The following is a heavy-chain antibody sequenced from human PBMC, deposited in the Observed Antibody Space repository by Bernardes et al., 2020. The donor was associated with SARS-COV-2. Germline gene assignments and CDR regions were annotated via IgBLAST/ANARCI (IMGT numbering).Heavy chain of an antibody. CDR3: ARDGGDY. J-gene: IGHJ4*02. CDR1: GQSISRGYY. V-gene: IGHV4-38-2*02. Sequence: ETLSLTCAVSGQSISRGYYWAWLRQPPGKGLEWIGSIYHNGDTFYNPTLKSRVTMSINTSANQFSLRLSSVTGTDTAVYYCARDGGDYWGPGALVTVSS. CDR2: IYHNGDT.